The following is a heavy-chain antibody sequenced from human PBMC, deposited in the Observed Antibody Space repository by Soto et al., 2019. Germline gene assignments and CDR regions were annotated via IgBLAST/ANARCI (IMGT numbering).Heavy chain of an antibody. V-gene: IGHV3-30-3*01. CDR3: ARNYDSSGYYYVPWFDP. D-gene: IGHD3-22*01. J-gene: IGHJ5*02. CDR1: GFTFSSYA. CDR2: ISYDGSNK. Sequence: ESGGGVVQPGRSLRLSCAASGFTFSSYAMHWVRQAPGKGLEWVAVISYDGSNKYYADSVKGRFTISRDNSKNTLYLQMNSLRAEDTAVYYCARNYDSSGYYYVPWFDPWGQGTLVTVSS.